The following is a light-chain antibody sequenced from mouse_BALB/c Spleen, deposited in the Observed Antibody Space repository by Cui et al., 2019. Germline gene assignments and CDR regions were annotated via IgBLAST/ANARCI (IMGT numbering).Light chain of an antibody. V-gene: IGKV4-55*01. CDR3: HQWSSYPRT. CDR2: GTS. J-gene: IGKJ1*01. CDR1: SSVSY. Sequence: VLPQSPAIMPASPGEKVTLTCSASSSVSYMYWYQQKPGSSPRLLIYGTSNLASGVPVRFSGSGSGTFYSLTISRMEAEDAATYYCHQWSSYPRTFGGGTKLEIK.